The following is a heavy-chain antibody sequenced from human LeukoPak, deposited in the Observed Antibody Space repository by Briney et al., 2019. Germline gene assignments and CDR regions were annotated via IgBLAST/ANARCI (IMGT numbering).Heavy chain of an antibody. D-gene: IGHD1-7*01. CDR2: ISGSGGST. V-gene: IGHV3-23*01. Sequence: PGGSLRLSYAACGFTFSSYAMSWVRQAPGKGLEWVTAISGSGGSTYYADSVKGRFTISRDNSKNTLYLQMNSLRAEDTAVYYCARETFGTGTTSSAFDIWGQGTMVTVSS. CDR3: ARETFGTGTTSSAFDI. CDR1: GFTFSSYA. J-gene: IGHJ3*02.